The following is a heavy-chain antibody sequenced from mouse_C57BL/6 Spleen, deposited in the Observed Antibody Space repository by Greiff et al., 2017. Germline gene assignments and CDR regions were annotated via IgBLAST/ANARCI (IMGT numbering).Heavy chain of an antibody. D-gene: IGHD2-1*01. Sequence: EVQLQQSGPVLVKPGSSVKMSCKASGYTFTDYYMNWVKQSHGKSLEWIGVINPYNGGTSYNQKFKGTATLTVDKSSSTAYMELNSLTSEDSAVYYCARGDGNYDYYAMDYWGQGTSVTVSS. V-gene: IGHV1-19*01. CDR3: ARGDGNYDYYAMDY. J-gene: IGHJ4*01. CDR2: INPYNGGT. CDR1: GYTFTDYY.